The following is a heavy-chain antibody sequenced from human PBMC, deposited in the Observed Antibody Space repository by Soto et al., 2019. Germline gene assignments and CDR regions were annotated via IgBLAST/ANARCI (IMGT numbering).Heavy chain of an antibody. Sequence: GSLRLSCAASGFTFSSYAMSWVRQAPGKGLEWVSSNSDGSSTSYADSVKGRFTISRDNAKNTLYLQMNSLRAEDTAVYYCARSKSWPWFDPWGQGTLVTVSS. CDR3: ARSKSWPWFDP. CDR1: GFTFSSYA. J-gene: IGHJ5*02. V-gene: IGHV3-74*01. CDR2: SNSDGSST.